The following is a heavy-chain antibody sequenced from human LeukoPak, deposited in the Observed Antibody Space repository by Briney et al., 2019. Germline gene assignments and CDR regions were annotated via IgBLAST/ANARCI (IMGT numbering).Heavy chain of an antibody. D-gene: IGHD2-15*01. J-gene: IGHJ4*02. Sequence: GASVKVSCKASRYTFTGYYVHWVRQAPGQGREWMGWISPNNGGTSYAHNFRDRVTMTTDTSINTAYMELSWLTSDDTAVYYCAREWDCSGGICFPRGFDFWGQGTLVTVSS. CDR2: ISPNNGGT. CDR1: RYTFTGYY. V-gene: IGHV1-2*02. CDR3: AREWDCSGGICFPRGFDF.